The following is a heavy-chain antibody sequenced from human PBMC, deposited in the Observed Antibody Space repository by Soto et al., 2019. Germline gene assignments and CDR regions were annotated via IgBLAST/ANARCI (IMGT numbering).Heavy chain of an antibody. V-gene: IGHV4-4*02. J-gene: IGHJ6*02. D-gene: IGHD6-19*01. CDR3: ARKTIAVAHRGDYYYGMDV. CDR2: IYHSGST. CDR1: GGSISSSNW. Sequence: PSETLSLTCAVSGGSISSSNWWSWVRQPPGKGLEWIGEIYHSGSTNYNPSLKSRATISVDKSKNQFSLKLSSVTAADTAVYYCARKTIAVAHRGDYYYGMDVWGQGTTVTVSS.